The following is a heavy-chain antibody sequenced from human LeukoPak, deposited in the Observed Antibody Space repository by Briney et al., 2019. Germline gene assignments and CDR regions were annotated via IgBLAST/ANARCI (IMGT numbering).Heavy chain of an antibody. V-gene: IGHV4-59*01. CDR1: GGSISSYY. CDR3: ARGSIAAPIF. CDR2: IYYSGST. J-gene: IGHJ4*02. Sequence: SETLSLTCTVSGGSISSYYWSCIRQPPGKGLEWLGYIYYSGSTNYNPSLKSRVTISVDTSKNQFSLKLSSVTAADTAVYYCARGSIAAPIFWGQGTLVTVSS. D-gene: IGHD6-6*01.